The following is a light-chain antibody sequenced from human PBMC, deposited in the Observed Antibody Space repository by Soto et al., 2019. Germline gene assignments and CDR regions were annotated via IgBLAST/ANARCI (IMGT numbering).Light chain of an antibody. CDR3: QQDGSSPYT. CDR2: GAS. CDR1: QSVSSSY. J-gene: IGKJ2*01. V-gene: IGKV3-20*01. Sequence: EIVLTQSPGTLSLSPGERATLSCRASQSVSSSYFAWYQQKPGQAPRLLLYGASSRATGSPDRFSGSGSGTGFTLTSSRLEPEDCAVYYGQQDGSSPYTFGQGTKLEIK.